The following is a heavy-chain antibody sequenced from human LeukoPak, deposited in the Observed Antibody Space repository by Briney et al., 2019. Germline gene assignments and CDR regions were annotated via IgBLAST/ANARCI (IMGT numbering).Heavy chain of an antibody. Sequence: ASVKVSCKASGYTFTSYGISWVRQAPGQGLEWMGWISAYNGNTNYAQKLQGRVTMTTDTSTSTAYMELRSLRSDDTAVYYCARAGGDIIVVPAAESFDYWGQGTLVTVSS. V-gene: IGHV1-18*01. CDR2: ISAYNGNT. CDR1: GYTFTSYG. D-gene: IGHD2-2*01. CDR3: ARAGGDIIVVPAAESFDY. J-gene: IGHJ4*02.